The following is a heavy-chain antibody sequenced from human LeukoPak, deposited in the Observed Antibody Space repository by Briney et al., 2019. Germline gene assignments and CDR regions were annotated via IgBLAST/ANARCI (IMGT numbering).Heavy chain of an antibody. V-gene: IGHV4-38-2*02. CDR2: IYQSGST. CDR3: ARDQVTTDYYGMDV. CDR1: GYSISSGYY. J-gene: IGHJ6*02. Sequence: PSETLSLTCTVSGYSISSGYYWGWIRQPPGKGLEWIGSIYQSGSTYYNPSLKSRVTISVDTSKNQFSLKLTSVTAADTAVYYCARDQVTTDYYGMDVWGQGTTVTVSS. D-gene: IGHD4-17*01.